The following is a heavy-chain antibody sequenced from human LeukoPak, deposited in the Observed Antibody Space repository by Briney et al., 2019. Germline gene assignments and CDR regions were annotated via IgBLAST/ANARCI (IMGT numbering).Heavy chain of an antibody. Sequence: SQTLSLTCAISGDSVSSNSASWDWIRHSPSRGLEWLGRTCYRSKWYNFYTVSLKSRININADTSKNQFSLQLNSVTPEDTAVYYCARAFGSGTYMYYLDVWGKGATVIVSS. CDR1: GDSVSSNSAS. D-gene: IGHD3-10*01. CDR3: ARAFGSGTYMYYLDV. CDR2: TCYRSKWYN. V-gene: IGHV6-1*01. J-gene: IGHJ6*03.